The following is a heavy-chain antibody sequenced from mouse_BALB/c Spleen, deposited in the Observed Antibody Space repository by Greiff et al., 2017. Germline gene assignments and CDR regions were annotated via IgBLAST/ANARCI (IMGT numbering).Heavy chain of an antibody. D-gene: IGHD2-3*01. V-gene: IGHV1-69*02. CDR3: ARTRYEEYAMAY. J-gene: IGHJ4*01. CDR2: IDPSDSYT. CDR1: GYTFTSYW. Sequence: QVQLKQPGAELVKPGASVKLSCKASGYTFTSYWMNWVKQRPGQGLEWIGEIDPSDSYTNYNQKFKGKATLTVDKSSSTAYMQLSSLTSEDSAVYYCARTRYEEYAMAYWGQGTAVTVAS.